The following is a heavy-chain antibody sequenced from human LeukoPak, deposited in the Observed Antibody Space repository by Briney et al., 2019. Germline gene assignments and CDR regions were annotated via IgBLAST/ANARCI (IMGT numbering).Heavy chain of an antibody. CDR3: AKDINYGTRDY. Sequence: GGSLRLSCAASGFTFSSSAMSWVRQAPGKGLEWVSAISNNGGYTYYADSVQGRFTISRDNSKSTLCLQMNSLRAEDTAVYYCAKDINYGTRDYWGQGTLVTVSS. CDR1: GFTFSSSA. V-gene: IGHV3-23*01. D-gene: IGHD4-17*01. CDR2: ISNNGGYT. J-gene: IGHJ4*02.